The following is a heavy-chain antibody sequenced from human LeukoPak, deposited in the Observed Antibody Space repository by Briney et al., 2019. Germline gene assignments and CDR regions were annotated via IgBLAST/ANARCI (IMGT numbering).Heavy chain of an antibody. D-gene: IGHD6-13*01. Sequence: SETLSLTCSVSSCTISSNIQYWPWTRQPPGMGLELIGSIFSSGGTYYNASVKSRVTMSVDTSKNRFSLKLSSVTAADTAVYYCARDGIEVAGTGYFDYWDHGTLVTVSS. CDR3: ARDGIEVAGTGYFDY. J-gene: IGHJ4*01. CDR2: IFSSGGT. CDR1: SCTISSNIQY. V-gene: IGHV4-39*02.